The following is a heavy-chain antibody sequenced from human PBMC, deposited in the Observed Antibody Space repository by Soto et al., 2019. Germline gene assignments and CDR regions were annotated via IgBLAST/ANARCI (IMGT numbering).Heavy chain of an antibody. CDR1: GGTISSYA. Sequence: GASVKVSCKSSGGTISSYAISWVRQAPGQGLEWMGGIIPIFGTANYAQKFQGRVTITADESTSTAYMELSSLRSEDTAVYYCAREGHCISTSCHGHLYGMDVWGQGTTVTVSS. V-gene: IGHV1-69*13. D-gene: IGHD2-2*01. CDR2: IIPIFGTA. J-gene: IGHJ6*02. CDR3: AREGHCISTSCHGHLYGMDV.